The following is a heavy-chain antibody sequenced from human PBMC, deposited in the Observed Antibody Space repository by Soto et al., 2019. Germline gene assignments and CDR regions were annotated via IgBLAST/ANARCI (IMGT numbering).Heavy chain of an antibody. J-gene: IGHJ4*02. V-gene: IGHV3-9*01. CDR2: ISWNSGSI. Sequence: EVQLVESGGGLVQPGRSLRLSCAASGFTFDDYAMHWVRQAPGKGLEWVSGISWNSGSIGYADSVKGRFTISRDNAKNSLYLQMNSLRAEDTALYYCAKDMLVGIAVDPLFDYWGQGTLVTVSS. CDR1: GFTFDDYA. CDR3: AKDMLVGIAVDPLFDY. D-gene: IGHD6-19*01.